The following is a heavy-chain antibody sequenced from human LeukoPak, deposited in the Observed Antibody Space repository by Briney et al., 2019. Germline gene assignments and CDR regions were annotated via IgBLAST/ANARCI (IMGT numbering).Heavy chain of an antibody. V-gene: IGHV3-33*06. CDR2: IWYDVSNK. J-gene: IGHJ5*02. D-gene: IGHD1-26*01. CDR3: AQESQWKPGSWFDP. Sequence: LPGRSLRLSCAASGFTFSSYGMHWVRQAPGKGLEWVSVIWYDVSNKYYADSVKGRFTISRDNSKSTLYLQMNSLRAEETAVYYCAQESQWKPGSWFDPWGQGTLLTVSS. CDR1: GFTFSSYG.